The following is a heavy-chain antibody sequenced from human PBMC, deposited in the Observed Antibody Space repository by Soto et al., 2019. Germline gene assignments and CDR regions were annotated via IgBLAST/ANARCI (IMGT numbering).Heavy chain of an antibody. CDR2: IIPIFGTA. J-gene: IGHJ4*02. D-gene: IGHD7-27*01. CDR3: ARGGGAGGLGRKASFDY. V-gene: IGHV1-69*06. Sequence: QVQLVQSGAEVKKPGSSVKVSCKASGGTFSSYAISWVRQAPGQGLEWMGGIIPIFGTANYAQKFQGRVTITADKSTSQAYMELSSLRSEDTAVYYCARGGGAGGLGRKASFDYWGQGTLVTVSS. CDR1: GGTFSSYA.